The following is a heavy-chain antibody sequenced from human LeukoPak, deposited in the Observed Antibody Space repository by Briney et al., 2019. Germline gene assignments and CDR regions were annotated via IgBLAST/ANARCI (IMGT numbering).Heavy chain of an antibody. CDR2: MYSRGDT. J-gene: IGHJ5*02. V-gene: IGHV3-53*01. CDR1: GFTVSDNY. Sequence: GGSLRLSCAASGFTVSDNYMSWVRQAPGKGLEWVSVMYSRGDTYYANSVKGRLTFSRDISKNTVYLQMRGLRTEDTAMYYCARDAPQVPAAGVLASWGQGTLVIVSS. D-gene: IGHD6-13*01. CDR3: ARDAPQVPAAGVLAS.